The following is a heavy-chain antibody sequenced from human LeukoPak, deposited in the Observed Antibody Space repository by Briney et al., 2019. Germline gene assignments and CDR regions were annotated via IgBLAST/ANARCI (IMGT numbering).Heavy chain of an antibody. CDR2: ISYGGSNK. V-gene: IGHV3-30-3*01. CDR1: GFTFSSYA. CDR3: AREYYDYVWGSYRYNYWFDP. J-gene: IGHJ5*02. D-gene: IGHD3-16*02. Sequence: GGSLRLSCAASGFTFSSYAMHWVRQAPGKGLEWVAVISYGGSNKYYADSVKGRFTISRDNSKNTLYLQMNSLRAEDTAVYYCAREYYDYVWGSYRYNYWFDPWGQGTLVTVSS.